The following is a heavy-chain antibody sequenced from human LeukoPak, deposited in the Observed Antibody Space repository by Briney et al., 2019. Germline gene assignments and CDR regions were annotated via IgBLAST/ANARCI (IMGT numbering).Heavy chain of an antibody. D-gene: IGHD1-20*01. CDR2: INHSGST. Sequence: PSQTLSLTCAVYGGSFSGYYWSWIRHPPGKGLEWIGEINHSGSTYYNPSLKSRITMSVDTSEKQFSLRMSSVTAADTAMYYCARGGIIGTTNNWFDPWGQATLVTVSS. V-gene: IGHV4-34*01. J-gene: IGHJ5*02. CDR3: ARGGIIGTTNNWFDP. CDR1: GGSFSGYY.